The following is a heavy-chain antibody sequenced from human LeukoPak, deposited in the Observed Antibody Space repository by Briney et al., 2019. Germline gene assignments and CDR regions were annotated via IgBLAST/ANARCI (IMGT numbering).Heavy chain of an antibody. V-gene: IGHV3-21*01. CDR2: ISSSSGYI. CDR1: GFTFSSYS. J-gene: IGHJ4*02. D-gene: IGHD3-10*01. Sequence: PGGSLRLSCAASGFTFSSYSMNWVRQAPGKGLEWVSSISSSSGYIHYADSVKGRFTISRDNAKNSLYLQMNSLRAEDTAVYYCARGNYYGSGSHPVDYWGQGTLVTVSS. CDR3: ARGNYYGSGSHPVDY.